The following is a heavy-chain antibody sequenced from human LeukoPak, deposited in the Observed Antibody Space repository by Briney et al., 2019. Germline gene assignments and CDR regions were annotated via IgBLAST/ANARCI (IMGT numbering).Heavy chain of an antibody. D-gene: IGHD5-24*01. Sequence: PSETLSLTCAVYGGSFSGYYWSWIRQPPGKGLEWIGEINHSGSTNYNPSLKSRVTISVDTSKNQFSLKLSSVTAADTAVYYCARGERWLQLGYFDYWGQGTLVTVSS. CDR1: GGSFSGYY. J-gene: IGHJ4*02. CDR2: INHSGST. V-gene: IGHV4-34*01. CDR3: ARGERWLQLGYFDY.